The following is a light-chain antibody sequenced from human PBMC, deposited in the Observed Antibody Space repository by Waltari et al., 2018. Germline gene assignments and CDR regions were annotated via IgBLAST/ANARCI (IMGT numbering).Light chain of an antibody. CDR2: DVS. V-gene: IGLV2-14*03. CDR1: SGDIGRHHF. J-gene: IGLJ1*01. Sequence: QSALTQPASVSGSPGQSITISCPGPSGDIGRHHFVSWYQQHPGKAPRLMIFDVSNRPSGVSDRFSGSKSGNAASLTISGLQAEDEADYYCSTYSPSGTPYVFGTGTEVTVL. CDR3: STYSPSGTPYV.